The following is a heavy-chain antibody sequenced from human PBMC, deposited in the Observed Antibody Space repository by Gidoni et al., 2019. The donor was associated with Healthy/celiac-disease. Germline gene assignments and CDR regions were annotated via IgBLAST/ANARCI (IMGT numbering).Heavy chain of an antibody. J-gene: IGHJ6*02. D-gene: IGHD5-18*01. V-gene: IGHV7-4-1*02. CDR2: INTNAGKP. CDR1: GYTFTSYA. CDR3: AREVGYIYYGMDV. Sequence: QVQLVPSGSELKKPGASVKVSCKASGYTFTSYAMNWVRQAPGQGLEWMGWINTNAGKPTYSKGFKGRFVFSFDTAVNTGYLQISRLKAEDTDVYYCAREVGYIYYGMDVWGQGTTVTVSS.